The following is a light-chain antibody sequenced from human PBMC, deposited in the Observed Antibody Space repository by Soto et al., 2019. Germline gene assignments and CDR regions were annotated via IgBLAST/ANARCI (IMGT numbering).Light chain of an antibody. V-gene: IGLV1-51*01. CDR2: DNN. Sequence: QSVLTQPPSVSGAPGQRVTISCTGSSTNIGAGYGVHRYQQRPGTAPKLLIYDNNKRPSGIPDRFSGSKSGTSATLGITGLQTGDEADYYCGTWDSSLSVVFGGGTKLTVL. CDR1: STNIGAGY. CDR3: GTWDSSLSVV. J-gene: IGLJ2*01.